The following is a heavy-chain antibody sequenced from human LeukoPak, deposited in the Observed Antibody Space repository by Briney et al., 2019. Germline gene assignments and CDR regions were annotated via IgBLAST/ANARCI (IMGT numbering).Heavy chain of an antibody. CDR3: ARDRGIAAAGKDY. Sequence: GGSLRLSCAASGFTFSSYGMHWVRQAPGKGLEWVAVIWYDGSNKYYADSVKGRFTISRDNSKNTLYLQMNSLRAEDTAVYYCARDRGIAAAGKDYWGQGTLVTVSS. D-gene: IGHD6-13*01. CDR2: IWYDGSNK. J-gene: IGHJ4*02. CDR1: GFTFSSYG. V-gene: IGHV3-33*01.